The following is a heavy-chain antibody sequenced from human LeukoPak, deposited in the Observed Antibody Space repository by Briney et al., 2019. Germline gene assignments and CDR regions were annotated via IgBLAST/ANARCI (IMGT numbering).Heavy chain of an antibody. Sequence: ASVKVSCKASGGTFSSYAISWVRQAPGQGLEWMGGIIPIFGTANYAQKFQGRVTITADESTSTAYMELSSLRSEDTAVYYCARAGERYSGSQGWFDPWGQGTLVTVSS. D-gene: IGHD1-26*01. CDR3: ARAGERYSGSQGWFDP. CDR1: GGTFSSYA. J-gene: IGHJ5*02. CDR2: IIPIFGTA. V-gene: IGHV1-69*13.